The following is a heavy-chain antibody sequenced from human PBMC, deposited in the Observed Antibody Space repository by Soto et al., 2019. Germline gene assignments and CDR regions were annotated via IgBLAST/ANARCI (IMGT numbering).Heavy chain of an antibody. Sequence: VQLVESGGGVVQPGRSLRLSCAASGFTFSSYGMHWVRQAPGKGLEWVAVIWYDGSNKYYADSVKGRFTISRDNSKNTLYLQMNSLRAEDTAVYYCARDQVLLWFGELWNGMDVWGQGTTVTVSS. CDR1: GFTFSSYG. CDR3: ARDQVLLWFGELWNGMDV. J-gene: IGHJ6*02. D-gene: IGHD3-10*01. V-gene: IGHV3-33*01. CDR2: IWYDGSNK.